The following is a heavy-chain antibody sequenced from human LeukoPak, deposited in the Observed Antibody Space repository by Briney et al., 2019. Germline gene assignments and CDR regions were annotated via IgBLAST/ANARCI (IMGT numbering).Heavy chain of an antibody. V-gene: IGHV3-23*01. CDR3: ATPPTVTTISF. CDR1: GFTFSIYA. CDR2: ISGSGAST. Sequence: PGGSLRLSCAASGFTFSIYAMNWVRQAPGKGLEWVSSISGSGASTYYADSVKRRFTISRDNSKNTLYLQMNSLRVEDTALYYCATPPTVTTISFWGQGTLVTVSS. D-gene: IGHD4-11*01. J-gene: IGHJ4*02.